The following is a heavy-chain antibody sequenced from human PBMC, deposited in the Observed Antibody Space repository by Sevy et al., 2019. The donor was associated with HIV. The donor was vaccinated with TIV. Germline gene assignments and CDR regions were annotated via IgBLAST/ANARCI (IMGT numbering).Heavy chain of an antibody. CDR1: GFTFSSYW. CDR3: ARGPGYNSGWYLSQGYYFDY. CDR2: IKQDGSEK. J-gene: IGHJ4*02. Sequence: GGSLRLSCAASGFTFSSYWMSWVRQAPGKGLEWVANIKQDGSEKYYVDSVKGRFTISRDNAKNSLYLQMNSLRAEDTAVYYCARGPGYNSGWYLSQGYYFDYWGQGTLVTVSS. V-gene: IGHV3-7*01. D-gene: IGHD6-19*01.